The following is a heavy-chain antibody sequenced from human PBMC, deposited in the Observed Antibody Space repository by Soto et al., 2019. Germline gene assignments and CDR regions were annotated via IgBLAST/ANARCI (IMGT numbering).Heavy chain of an antibody. D-gene: IGHD5-18*01. CDR1: GGSISSYY. J-gene: IGHJ6*02. Sequence: PSETLSLTCTASGGSISSYYWSWIRQPPGKGLEWIGYIYYSGSTNYNPSLKSRVTISVDTSKNQFSLKLSSVTAADTAVYYCARVGRVDTAMVSYYYYGMDVWGQGTTVTVSS. CDR2: IYYSGST. V-gene: IGHV4-59*01. CDR3: ARVGRVDTAMVSYYYYGMDV.